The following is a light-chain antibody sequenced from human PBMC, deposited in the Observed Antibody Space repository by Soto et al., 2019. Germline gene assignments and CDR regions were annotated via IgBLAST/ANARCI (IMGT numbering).Light chain of an antibody. CDR2: RAS. Sequence: DIQMTQSPSTLSASLGDRVTITCRASRTMSDWLAWYQQRPGKAPKLLIYRASRLESGVPSRFSGSGSGTEFTLTISGLQPDDFASYYCQQYNTFSFTFGQGTKVDIK. J-gene: IGKJ2*01. CDR1: RTMSDW. CDR3: QQYNTFSFT. V-gene: IGKV1-5*03.